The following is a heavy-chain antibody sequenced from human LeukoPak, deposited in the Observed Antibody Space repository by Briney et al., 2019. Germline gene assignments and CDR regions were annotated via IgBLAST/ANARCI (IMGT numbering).Heavy chain of an antibody. CDR1: GFTFSDYY. J-gene: IGHJ6*03. V-gene: IGHV3-23*01. D-gene: IGHD2-8*01. CDR3: AKAQGRSVGYCTNGVCYSGYYYMDV. CDR2: ISGSGGST. Sequence: GGSLRLSCAASGFTFSDYYMSWVRQAPGKGLEWVSAISGSGGSTYYADSVKGRFTISRDNSKNTLYLQMNSLRAEDTAVYYCAKAQGRSVGYCTNGVCYSGYYYMDVWGKGTTVTVSS.